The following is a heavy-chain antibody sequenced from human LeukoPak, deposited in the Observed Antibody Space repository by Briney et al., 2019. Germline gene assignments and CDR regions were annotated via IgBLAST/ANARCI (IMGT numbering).Heavy chain of an antibody. Sequence: SETLSLTCAVSGASLSGYYWSWIRQSPGKGLEWIGEIKHGGLTNYNPSLKSRVTISVDTSRNQIALRLSSLTAADTAVYFCARSHLWPSGTFDIWGQGTVVAVSS. CDR1: GASLSGYY. CDR2: IKHGGLT. D-gene: IGHD5-18*01. CDR3: ARSHLWPSGTFDI. J-gene: IGHJ3*02. V-gene: IGHV4-34*01.